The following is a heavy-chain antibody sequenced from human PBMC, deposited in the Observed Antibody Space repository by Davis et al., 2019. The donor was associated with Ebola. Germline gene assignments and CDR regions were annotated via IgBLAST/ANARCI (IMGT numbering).Heavy chain of an antibody. J-gene: IGHJ5*02. CDR2: IKSKTDGGTT. CDR3: TTDLGAPSSGWADWFDP. CDR1: GFTFSNAW. V-gene: IGHV3-15*01. Sequence: PGGSLRLSCAASGFTFSNAWMSWVRQAPGKGLEWVGRIKSKTDGGTTDYAAPVKGRFTISRDDSKNTLYLQMNSLKTEDTAVYYCTTDLGAPSSGWADWFDPWGQGTLVTVSS. D-gene: IGHD6-19*01.